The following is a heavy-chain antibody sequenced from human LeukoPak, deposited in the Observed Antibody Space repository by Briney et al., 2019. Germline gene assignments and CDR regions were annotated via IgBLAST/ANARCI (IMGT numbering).Heavy chain of an antibody. Sequence: PGGSLRLSCAASGFTFSGYGMHWVRQAPGKGLEWVAVISYDGNSEYYADSVKGRFSISRDNSKDTLYLQMNSLRPEDTAVYYCAKRRSTSCYDPWGQGTLVTVSS. CDR2: ISYDGNSE. D-gene: IGHD2-2*01. V-gene: IGHV3-30*18. CDR3: AKRRSTSCYDP. J-gene: IGHJ5*02. CDR1: GFTFSGYG.